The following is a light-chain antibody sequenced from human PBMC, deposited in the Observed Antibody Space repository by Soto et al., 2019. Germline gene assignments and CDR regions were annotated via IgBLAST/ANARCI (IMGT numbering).Light chain of an antibody. Sequence: QLVLTQPTSASGTPGQRVTISCSGGSSNMGTNTVSWYQQVPGTAPKVLIYVNDKRPSGVPDRFSGSNSGTSASLAISGQKPEDEAKYYCVAWDDSLNGHVFGTGTKLTVL. CDR1: SSNMGTNT. J-gene: IGLJ1*01. V-gene: IGLV1-44*01. CDR2: VND. CDR3: VAWDDSLNGHV.